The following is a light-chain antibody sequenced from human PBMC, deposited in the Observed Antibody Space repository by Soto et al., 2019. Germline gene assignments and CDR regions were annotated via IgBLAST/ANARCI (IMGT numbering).Light chain of an antibody. J-gene: IGLJ1*01. Sequence: QSALTQPASVSGSPGQSITISCTGTSRDVGGYNYVSWYQQHPDRAPKVMIYEVSNRPSGVSNRFSGSKSGNTASLTISGLQAEDDADYYCSSFTSSCTLVVFGTGTKLTVL. CDR2: EVS. CDR1: SRDVGGYNY. CDR3: SSFTSSCTLVV. V-gene: IGLV2-14*01.